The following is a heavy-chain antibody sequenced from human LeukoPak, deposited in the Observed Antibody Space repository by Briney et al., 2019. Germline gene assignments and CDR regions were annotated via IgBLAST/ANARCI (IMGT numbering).Heavy chain of an antibody. D-gene: IGHD2/OR15-2a*01. J-gene: IGHJ4*02. Sequence: GGSLRLSCAASGFTFSSYAMHWVRQAPGKGLEWVTIISFDGSNKYYADSVKGRFTISRDNSKNTLFLQMNSLRAEDTAVYYCAKDSAKKYDDYWGQGTLVTVSS. CDR2: ISFDGSNK. CDR1: GFTFSSYA. CDR3: AKDSAKKYDDY. V-gene: IGHV3-30*04.